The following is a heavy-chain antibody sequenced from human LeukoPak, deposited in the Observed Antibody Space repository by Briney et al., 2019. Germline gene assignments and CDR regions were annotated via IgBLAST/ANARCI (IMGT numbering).Heavy chain of an antibody. CDR2: IYYSGST. V-gene: IGHV4-39*07. D-gene: IGHD3-10*01. CDR3: ARDSPMSVLGGYWWFDP. J-gene: IGHJ5*02. CDR1: GGSISSSSYY. Sequence: PSETLSLTCTVSGGSISSSSYYWGWIRQPPGKGLEWIGSIYYSGSTYYNPSLKSRVTISVDTSKNQFSLKLSSVTAADTAVYYCARDSPMSVLGGYWWFDPWGQGTLVTVSS.